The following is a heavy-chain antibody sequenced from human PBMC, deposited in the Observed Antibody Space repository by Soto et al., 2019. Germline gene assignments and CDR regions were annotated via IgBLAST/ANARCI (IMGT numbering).Heavy chain of an antibody. J-gene: IGHJ5*02. V-gene: IGHV3-23*01. D-gene: IGHD2-2*01. CDR2: LSGSGGST. Sequence: VGSLRLSCAASGFNFSNYAMSWIRQAPGKGLEWVSTLSGSGGSTYYADSVKGRFTISRDNSKNTLYLQMNSLRAEDTVVYYCAKDTVPVATPWFDPWGQRTLVTVSS. CDR1: GFNFSNYA. CDR3: AKDTVPVATPWFDP.